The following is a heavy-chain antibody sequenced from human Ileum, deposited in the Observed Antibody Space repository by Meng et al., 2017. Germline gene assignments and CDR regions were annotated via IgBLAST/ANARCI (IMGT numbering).Heavy chain of an antibody. CDR2: IYSGGGT. J-gene: IGHJ4*02. V-gene: IGHV3-66*01. CDR3: TRGEDH. CDR1: GFSVSNEF. Sequence: EVQEVESGGGLVQPGGSLRLSCAASGFSVSNEFMSWVRQAQGKGLEWVSVIYSGGGTDYADSVKGRFTTSRDSSKNTMYLQMNNLRADDTAMYYCTRGEDHWGQGTLVTVSS.